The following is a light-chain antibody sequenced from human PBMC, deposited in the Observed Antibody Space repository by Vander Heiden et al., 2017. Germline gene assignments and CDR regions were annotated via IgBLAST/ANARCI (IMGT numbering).Light chain of an antibody. V-gene: IGKV3-20*01. J-gene: IGKJ2*01. CDR1: QSVSSNY. CDR3: QQYSRSPYT. CDR2: GVS. Sequence: EIVLTQSPGTLSLSPGERATLSCRASQSVSSNYLAWYQQKPGQAPRLLIFGVSSRATGIPDRFSGSGSGTDFTLTISRLEPEDFAVYYCQQYSRSPYTFGQGTKLEI.